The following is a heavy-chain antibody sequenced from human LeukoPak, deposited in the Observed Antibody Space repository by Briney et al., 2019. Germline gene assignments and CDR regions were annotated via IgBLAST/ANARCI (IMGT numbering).Heavy chain of an antibody. CDR2: IYYSGST. V-gene: IGHV4-39*07. D-gene: IGHD3-10*01. CDR1: GDSISSSSYY. CDR3: ARARAAVLLWFGADAFDI. Sequence: KPSETLSLTCTVSGDSISSSSYYWGWIRQPPGKGLEWIGSIYYSGSTYYNPSLKSRVTISVDTSKNQFSLKLSSVTAADTAVYYCARARAAVLLWFGADAFDIWGQGTMVTVSS. J-gene: IGHJ3*02.